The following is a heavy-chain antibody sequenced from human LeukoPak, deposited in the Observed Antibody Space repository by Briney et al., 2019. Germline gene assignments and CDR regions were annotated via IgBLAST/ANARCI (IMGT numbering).Heavy chain of an antibody. CDR1: GGPISSGSYY. D-gene: IGHD4-11*01. J-gene: IGHJ4*02. V-gene: IGHV4-61*02. CDR2: IYTSGST. CDR3: AREGRSNPFDY. Sequence: SQTLSLTCTVSGGPISSGSYYWSWIRQPAGKGLEWIGRIYTSGSTNYNPSLKSRVTISVDTSKNQFSLKLSSVTAADTAVYYCAREGRSNPFDYWGQGTLVTVSS.